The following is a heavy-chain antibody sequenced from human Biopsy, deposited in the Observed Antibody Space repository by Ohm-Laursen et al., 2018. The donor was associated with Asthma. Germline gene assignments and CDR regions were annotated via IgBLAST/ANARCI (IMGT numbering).Heavy chain of an antibody. CDR2: ISYSGST. CDR1: GGSVSSGSYY. Sequence: TLSLTCTVSGGSVSSGSYYWSWIRQPPGKGLAWVSYISYSGSTDYNPSLKSRLTISMDTSKNQFSLKLSSVTAADTAVYYCARVPTTLRYFDLWVRGTLVTVPS. D-gene: IGHD2-15*01. J-gene: IGHJ2*01. V-gene: IGHV4-61*01. CDR3: ARVPTTLRYFDL.